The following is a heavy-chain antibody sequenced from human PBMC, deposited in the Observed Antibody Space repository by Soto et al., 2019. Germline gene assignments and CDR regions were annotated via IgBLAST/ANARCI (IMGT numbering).Heavy chain of an antibody. V-gene: IGHV3-9*03. CDR2: ISWNSVGI. D-gene: IGHD6-19*01. J-gene: IGHJ6*02. CDR3: VPEMTGGRGTVAVNIPVYYYAMDV. Sequence: VQLVESGGGLVKPGRSLRLSCAASGFTFDDHAMHWVRQVPGKGLEWVSCISWNSVGIGYADSVKGRFTISRDNPKTSLYLQMIRLRPADLGLYYCVPEMTGGRGTVAVNIPVYYYAMDVWGQGTTVTVSS. CDR1: GFTFDDHA.